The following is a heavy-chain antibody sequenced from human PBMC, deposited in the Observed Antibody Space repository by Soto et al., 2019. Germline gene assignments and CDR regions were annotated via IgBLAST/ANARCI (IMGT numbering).Heavy chain of an antibody. J-gene: IGHJ4*02. CDR3: ARQTGLGATNY. Sequence: PGGSLRLSCAGSGFTFNNFWMHWVRQAPGKGLVWVARINTDGSVTSHADSVKGRFTISRDNAKGTLYLQMNSLRAEDSARYYCARQTGLGATNYWGRGTLVTVSS. CDR2: INTDGSVT. V-gene: IGHV3-74*01. CDR1: GFTFNNFW. D-gene: IGHD1-26*01.